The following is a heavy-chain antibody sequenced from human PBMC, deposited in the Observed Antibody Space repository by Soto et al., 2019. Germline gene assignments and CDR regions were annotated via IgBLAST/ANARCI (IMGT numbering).Heavy chain of an antibody. J-gene: IGHJ6*02. CDR1: GFAFSDFY. Sequence: QVQLVESGGGLVKPGGSLRLSCAASGFAFSDFYMSWTRQAPGKGLEWISYISGGGTTVFYADSVKGRFTISRDNAQKSLYLQMDSLTSEDTAIYYCARDREPSVYHGMAVWVQGTTVTVSS. CDR2: ISGGGTTV. CDR3: ARDREPSVYHGMAV. V-gene: IGHV3-11*01.